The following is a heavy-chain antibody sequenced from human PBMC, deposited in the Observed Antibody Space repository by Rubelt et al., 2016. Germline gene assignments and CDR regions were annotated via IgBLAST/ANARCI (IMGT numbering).Heavy chain of an antibody. CDR3: ALLGGELRFLEWSY. CDR2: IYPGDSDT. Sequence: GMGWMGIIYPGDSDTRYSPSFQGQVTFSADKSISTAYLQWSSLKASDTAMYYCALLGGELRFLEWSYWGQGTLVTVSS. J-gene: IGHJ4*02. V-gene: IGHV5-51*01. D-gene: IGHD3-3*01.